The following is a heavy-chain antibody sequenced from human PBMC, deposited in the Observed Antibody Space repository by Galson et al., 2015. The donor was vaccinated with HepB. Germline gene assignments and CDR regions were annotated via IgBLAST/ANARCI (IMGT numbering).Heavy chain of an antibody. CDR3: AKGSDYYGSGTYYNGALYSDH. D-gene: IGHD3-10*01. CDR1: GFGFGHYA. Sequence: SLRLSCAGSGFGFGHYAMSWARQAPGKGLEWLSAISGAGGSTYYANSVRGRFTIARDNSKNTLYLQMNGLRVEDTAVYYCAKGSDYYGSGTYYNGALYSDHWGQGTLVTVSS. CDR2: ISGAGGST. V-gene: IGHV3-23*01. J-gene: IGHJ4*02.